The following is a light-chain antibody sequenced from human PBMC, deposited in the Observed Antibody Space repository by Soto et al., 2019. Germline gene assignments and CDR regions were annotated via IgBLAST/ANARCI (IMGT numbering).Light chain of an antibody. CDR3: CSYAGSTTRVQ. V-gene: IGLV2-14*01. Sequence: QSALTQPASVSGSPGQSITISCTGTSSDVDTYKYVSWYQQRPGKAPKLMIYEVSYRPSGVSDRFSGSKSGNTASLTISGLQAEDEADYYCCSYAGSTTRVQFGGGTKLTVL. CDR2: EVS. CDR1: SSDVDTYKY. J-gene: IGLJ2*01.